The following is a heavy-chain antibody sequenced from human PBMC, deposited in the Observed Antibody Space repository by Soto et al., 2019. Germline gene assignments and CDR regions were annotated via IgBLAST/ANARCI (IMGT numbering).Heavy chain of an antibody. Sequence: PSETLSLTCTVSGGSISSGCYYWSWIRQHPGKGLEWIGYIYYSGSTYYNPSLKSRVTISVDTSKNQFSLKLSSVTAADTAVYYCARSGYSYGPNPLPYWGQGTLVTVSS. V-gene: IGHV4-31*03. D-gene: IGHD5-18*01. CDR2: IYYSGST. CDR1: GGSISSGCYY. J-gene: IGHJ4*02. CDR3: ARSGYSYGPNPLPY.